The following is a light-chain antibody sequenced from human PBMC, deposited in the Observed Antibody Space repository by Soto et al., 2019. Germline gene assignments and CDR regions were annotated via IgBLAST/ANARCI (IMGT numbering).Light chain of an antibody. Sequence: DIQMTQSPSSLSASVGDRVTITCRASQSISSYLNWYQQKPGKAPKLLIYAASSLQSGVQSRFSGSGSGTDFTLTIRSLQPEDFATYYCQQSYSTPRTFGQGTKVDI. CDR3: QQSYSTPRT. CDR1: QSISSY. J-gene: IGKJ1*01. V-gene: IGKV1-39*01. CDR2: AAS.